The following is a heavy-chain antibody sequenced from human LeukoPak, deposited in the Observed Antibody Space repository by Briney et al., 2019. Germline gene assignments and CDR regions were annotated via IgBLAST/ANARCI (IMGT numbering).Heavy chain of an antibody. V-gene: IGHV3-48*02. J-gene: IGHJ4*02. CDR3: ARERNYYYYDL. CDR1: GFTSSSYT. CDR2: INGDDRFT. D-gene: IGHD3-10*01. Sequence: GGSLRLSCAASGFTSSSYTMSWVRQAPGKGLEWVSYINGDDRFTDYADSVKVRFTISRDNGKISLYLQMNSLRDEDMAVYYCARERNYYYYDLWGQGTLVAVSS.